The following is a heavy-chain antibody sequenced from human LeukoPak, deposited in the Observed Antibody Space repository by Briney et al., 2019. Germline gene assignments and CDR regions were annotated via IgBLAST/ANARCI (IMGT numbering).Heavy chain of an antibody. CDR2: INPSGGST. CDR3: AREGPSYYYDSSGYYRRYFDY. CDR1: GYTFTSYY. Sequence: ASVKVSCKASGYTFTSYYMHWVRQAPGQGLEWMGIINPSGGSTSYAQKFQGRVTVTRDTSTSTVYMELSSLRSEDTAVYYCAREGPSYYYDSSGYYRRYFDYWGQGTLVTVSS. D-gene: IGHD3-22*01. J-gene: IGHJ4*02. V-gene: IGHV1-46*01.